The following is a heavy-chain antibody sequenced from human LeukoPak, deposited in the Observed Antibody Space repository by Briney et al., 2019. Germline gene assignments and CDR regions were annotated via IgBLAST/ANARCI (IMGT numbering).Heavy chain of an antibody. Sequence: SETLSLTCTVSGGSISSGGYYWSWIRQHPGRGLEWIGYIYYSGSTYYNPSLRSRVTISVDTSKNQFSLKLSSVTAADTAVYYCARRASEYCSGGSCYIEDFDYWGQGTLVTVSS. V-gene: IGHV4-31*03. CDR3: ARRASEYCSGGSCYIEDFDY. CDR2: IYYSGST. J-gene: IGHJ4*02. CDR1: GGSISSGGYY. D-gene: IGHD2-15*01.